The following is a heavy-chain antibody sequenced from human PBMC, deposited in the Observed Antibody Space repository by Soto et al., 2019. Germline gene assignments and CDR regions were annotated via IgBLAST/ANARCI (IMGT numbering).Heavy chain of an antibody. V-gene: IGHV4-34*01. CDR2: INHSGST. Sequence: PSETLSLTCAVYGGSFSGYYWSWIRQPPGKGLEWIGEINHSGSTNYNPSLKSRVTISVDTSKNQFSLKLSSVTAADTAVYYCARDGSSWHTSNNWFDPWGQGTLVTVSS. CDR1: GGSFSGYY. J-gene: IGHJ5*02. D-gene: IGHD6-13*01. CDR3: ARDGSSWHTSNNWFDP.